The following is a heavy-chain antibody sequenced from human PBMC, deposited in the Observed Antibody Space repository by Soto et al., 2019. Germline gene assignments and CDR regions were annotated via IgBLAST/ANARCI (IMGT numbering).Heavy chain of an antibody. Sequence: PGESLKISCAASGLTFSRYSMNWVRQAPGKGLEWVSHISGSSSTIYYTDSVKGRFTVSRDNAKNSLYLQMNSLRDEDTAVYFCAKTSLRVYYYGMDVWGQGTTVTVSS. CDR1: GLTFSRYS. CDR3: AKTSLRVYYYGMDV. J-gene: IGHJ6*02. CDR2: ISGSSSTI. V-gene: IGHV3-48*02.